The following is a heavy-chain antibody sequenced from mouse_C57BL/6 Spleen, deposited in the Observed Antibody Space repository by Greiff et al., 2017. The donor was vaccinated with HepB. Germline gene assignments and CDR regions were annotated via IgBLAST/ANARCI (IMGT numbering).Heavy chain of an antibody. J-gene: IGHJ1*03. D-gene: IGHD1-1*02. CDR1: GFTFSDYY. Sequence: DVKLVESEGGLVQPGSSMKLSCTASGFTFSDYYMAWVRQVPEKGLEWVANINYDGSSTYYLDSLKSRFIISRDNAKNILYLQMSSLKSEDTATYYCARLWPHWYFDVWGTGTTVTVSS. V-gene: IGHV5-16*01. CDR3: ARLWPHWYFDV. CDR2: INYDGSST.